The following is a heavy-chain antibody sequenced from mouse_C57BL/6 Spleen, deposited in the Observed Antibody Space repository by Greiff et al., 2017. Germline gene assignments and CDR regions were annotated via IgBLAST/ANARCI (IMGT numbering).Heavy chain of an antibody. V-gene: IGHV1-64*01. CDR3: AREGYGEGAMDY. Sequence: VQLQQPGAELVKPGASVKLSCKASGYTFTSYWMHWVKQRPGQGLEWIGMIHPNSGSTNYNEKFKSKATLTVDKSSSTAYMQLSSLTSEDSAVYYCAREGYGEGAMDYWGQGTSVTVSS. CDR2: IHPNSGST. J-gene: IGHJ4*01. CDR1: GYTFTSYW. D-gene: IGHD1-1*02.